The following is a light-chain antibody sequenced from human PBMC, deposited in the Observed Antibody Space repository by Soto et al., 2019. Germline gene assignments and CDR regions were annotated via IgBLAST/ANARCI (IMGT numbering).Light chain of an antibody. Sequence: QSVLTQPASVSGSPGQSITISCTGTSSDVGRYNYVSWYQQHPGKAPKLMIYDVSGRPSGVSDRFSGSKSGNTASLIISGLQAEDEADYYCNSYTGTSARYVFGTGTKVPVL. CDR1: SSDVGRYNY. J-gene: IGLJ1*01. CDR3: NSYTGTSARYV. CDR2: DVS. V-gene: IGLV2-14*03.